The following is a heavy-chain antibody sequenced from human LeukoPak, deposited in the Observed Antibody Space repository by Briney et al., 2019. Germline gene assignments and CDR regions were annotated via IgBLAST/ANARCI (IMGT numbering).Heavy chain of an antibody. CDR1: GFTFSSYS. CDR2: ISSSSSYI. Sequence: GGSLRLSCAASGFTFSSYSMKWVRQAPGKGLEWVSSISSSSSYIYYADSVKGRFTISRDNAKNSLYLQMNSLRAEDTAVYYCARGSASSGWYFLDYWGQGSLVTVSS. J-gene: IGHJ4*02. D-gene: IGHD6-19*01. V-gene: IGHV3-21*01. CDR3: ARGSASSGWYFLDY.